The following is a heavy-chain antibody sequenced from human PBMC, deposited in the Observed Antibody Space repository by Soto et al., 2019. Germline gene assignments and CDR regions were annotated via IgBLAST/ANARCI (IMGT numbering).Heavy chain of an antibody. J-gene: IGHJ4*03. CDR3: AKFHRQLSSWGYFDY. D-gene: IGHD3-16*02. V-gene: IGHV3-23*01. CDR1: GFTFSSFA. CDR2: ISGSGGGT. Sequence: PGGSLRLSCAASGFTFSSFAMHWVRQTPGKGLEWVSGISGTTISGSGGGTYYADSVKGRFTISRDNSKNTLYLQMNSLRAEDTAVYYCAKFHRQLSSWGYFDYWGQGSLVTVSS.